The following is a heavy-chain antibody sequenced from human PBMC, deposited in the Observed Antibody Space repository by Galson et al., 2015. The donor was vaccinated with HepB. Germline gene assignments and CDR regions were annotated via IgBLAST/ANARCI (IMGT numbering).Heavy chain of an antibody. CDR1: GFTFSSYG. CDR3: AREWRQAAIFGVAPPRYYGMDV. CDR2: ISYDGSNK. D-gene: IGHD3-3*01. Sequence: SLRLSCAASGFTFSSYGMHWVRQAPGKGLEWVAVISYDGSNKYYADSVKGRFTISRDNPKNTLYLQMNSLRAEDTAVYYCAREWRQAAIFGVAPPRYYGMDVWGQGTTVTVSS. V-gene: IGHV3-30*03. J-gene: IGHJ6*02.